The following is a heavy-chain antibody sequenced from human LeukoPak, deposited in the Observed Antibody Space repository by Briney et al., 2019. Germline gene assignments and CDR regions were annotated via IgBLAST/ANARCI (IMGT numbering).Heavy chain of an antibody. CDR3: AKDDYDSAGYFDY. J-gene: IGHJ4*02. CDR2: ISSSGSTI. CDR1: GFTFSRYS. Sequence: GGSLRLSCAASGFTFSRYSMNWVRQAPGKGLEWVSYISSSGSTIYYADSVKGRFTISRDNSKNTLYLQMNSLRAEDTAVYYCAKDDYDSAGYFDYWGQGTLVTVSS. V-gene: IGHV3-48*01. D-gene: IGHD3-22*01.